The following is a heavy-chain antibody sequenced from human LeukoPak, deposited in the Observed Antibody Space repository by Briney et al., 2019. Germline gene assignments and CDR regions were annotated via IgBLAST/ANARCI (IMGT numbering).Heavy chain of an antibody. J-gene: IGHJ4*02. Sequence: GGSLRLSCAASGFTFSNYAMHWVRQAPGKGLEWVAVITYDASNKYYADSVKGRFTISRDNSKNTLYLQMNSLRSEDTAVYYCARDDYGDYGLLDFWGQGTLVTVSS. V-gene: IGHV3-30-3*01. D-gene: IGHD4-17*01. CDR2: ITYDASNK. CDR1: GFTFSNYA. CDR3: ARDDYGDYGLLDF.